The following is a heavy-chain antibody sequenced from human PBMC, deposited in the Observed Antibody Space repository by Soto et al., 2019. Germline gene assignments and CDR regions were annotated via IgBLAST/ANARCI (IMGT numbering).Heavy chain of an antibody. V-gene: IGHV4-30-4*01. J-gene: IGHJ4*02. CDR1: GGSISSGDYY. Sequence: QVQLQESGPGLVKPSQTLSLTCTVSGGSISSGDYYWSWIRQPPGKGLEWIGSIYYRGSTYYNPSLKSRVTIPVDTSTNQFSLKPSSVTAADTAGYYCARDGGASSSVWYGTFDYGGEGTLVTVSS. CDR2: IYYRGST. CDR3: ARDGGASSSVWYGTFDY. D-gene: IGHD6-19*01.